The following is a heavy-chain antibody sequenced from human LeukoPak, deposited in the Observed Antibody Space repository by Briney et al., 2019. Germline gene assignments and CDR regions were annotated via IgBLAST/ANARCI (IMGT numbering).Heavy chain of an antibody. CDR3: VRGPPNCEWLFDY. D-gene: IGHD3-3*01. J-gene: IGHJ4*02. Sequence: GGSLRLSCAASGFTFSSYWMHWVRQAPGKGLVWVARINNDGSDTNYADSVKGRFTISRDNAKNTLYLQMNSLRAEDTAVYYCVRGPPNCEWLFDYWGQGTLVTVSS. CDR1: GFTFSSYW. CDR2: INNDGSDT. V-gene: IGHV3-74*01.